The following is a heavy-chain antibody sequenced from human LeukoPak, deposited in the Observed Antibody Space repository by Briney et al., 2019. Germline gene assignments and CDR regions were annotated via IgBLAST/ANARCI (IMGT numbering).Heavy chain of an antibody. CDR1: GYSLSKYW. J-gene: IGHJ4*02. Sequence: GESLKISCNGFGYSLSKYWLGWVRQMPGKGVEWMGIIYPGYSEPIYSPSFQGQVNISADKSLSTAYLQWSRLKASDTAMYYCATHLTTCGTWVGYYFACCSRRTLVTAS. CDR2: IYPGYSEP. D-gene: IGHD1-26*01. V-gene: IGHV5-51*01. CDR3: ATHLTTCGTWVGYYFAC.